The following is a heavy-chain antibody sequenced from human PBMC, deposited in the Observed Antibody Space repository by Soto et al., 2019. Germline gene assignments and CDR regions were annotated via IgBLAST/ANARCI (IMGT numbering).Heavy chain of an antibody. CDR1: RGTFSSYA. J-gene: IGHJ6*02. Sequence: SVKVSCKASRGTFSSYAISWVRQAPGQGLEWMGGIIPIFGTANYAQKFQGRVTITADESTSTAYMELSSLRSEDTAVYYCARGATVGYYYHYYGMDVWGQGTTVTVSS. D-gene: IGHD4-17*01. CDR2: IIPIFGTA. V-gene: IGHV1-69*13. CDR3: ARGATVGYYYHYYGMDV.